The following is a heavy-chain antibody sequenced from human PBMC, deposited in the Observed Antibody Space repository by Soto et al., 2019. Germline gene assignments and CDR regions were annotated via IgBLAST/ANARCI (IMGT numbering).Heavy chain of an antibody. J-gene: IGHJ6*02. CDR3: ARAREYYYGMDV. CDR1: GYTFTSYD. Sequence: QVQLVQSGAEVKKPGASVKVSCKASGYTFTSYDINWVRQATGQGLEWMGWMNPNSGNTGYAQKFQGRVNMTRNTYISKAYMELSSLRSEDTAVYYCARAREYYYGMDVWGQGTTVTVSS. CDR2: MNPNSGNT. V-gene: IGHV1-8*01.